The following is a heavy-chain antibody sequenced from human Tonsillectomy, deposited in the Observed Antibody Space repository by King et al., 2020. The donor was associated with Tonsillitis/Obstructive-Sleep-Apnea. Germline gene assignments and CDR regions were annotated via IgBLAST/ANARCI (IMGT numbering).Heavy chain of an antibody. Sequence: QLVQSGGGVVQPGRSLRLSCAASGFTFSSYAMHWVRQAPGKGLEWVGVISYDGSNKYYADSVKGRFTISRDNSKNTLYLQMNSLRAEDTAVYYCARGPLPAPFDYWGQGTLVTVSS. V-gene: IGHV3-30*01. CDR2: ISYDGSNK. CDR1: GFTFSSYA. J-gene: IGHJ4*02. CDR3: ARGPLPAPFDY.